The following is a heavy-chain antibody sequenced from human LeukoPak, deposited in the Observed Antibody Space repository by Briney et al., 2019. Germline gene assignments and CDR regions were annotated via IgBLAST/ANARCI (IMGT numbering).Heavy chain of an antibody. CDR2: ISYDGSNK. CDR1: GFTFSNYG. V-gene: IGHV3-30*18. D-gene: IGHD2-2*01. J-gene: IGHJ6*02. CDR3: AKEKGIYCSSIDCSPGMDV. Sequence: GGSLRLSCAASGFTFSNYGMHWVRQAPGKGLEWVAVISYDGSNKYYADSVKGRFTFSRDNSKNTLYLQMSSLRAEDTAVYYCAKEKGIYCSSIDCSPGMDVWGQGTTVTVSS.